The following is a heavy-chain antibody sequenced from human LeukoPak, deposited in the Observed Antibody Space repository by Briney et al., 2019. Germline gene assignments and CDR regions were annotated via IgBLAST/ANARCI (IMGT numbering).Heavy chain of an antibody. CDR1: GFTFSSYA. CDR2: IRGSGGST. Sequence: GGSLRLSCAASGFTFSSYAMSWVRQAPGKGLEWVSAIRGSGGSTYYADSVKGRFTISRDNSKNTLYLQMNSLRAEDTAVYYCAKADSGYGDFDYWGQGTLVTVSS. CDR3: AKADSGYGDFDY. V-gene: IGHV3-23*01. J-gene: IGHJ4*02. D-gene: IGHD5-12*01.